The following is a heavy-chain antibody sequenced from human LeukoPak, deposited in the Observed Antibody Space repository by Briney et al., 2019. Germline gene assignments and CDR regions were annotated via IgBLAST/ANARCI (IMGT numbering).Heavy chain of an antibody. CDR2: ISAYNGNT. V-gene: IGHV1-18*01. Sequence: GASVKVSCKASGYTFTSYGISWVRQAPGQGLEWMGWISAYNGNTNYAQKLQGRVTMTTDTSTSTAYMELRSLRSDDTAVYYCARLPVRGVIGSAIRSFDYWGQGTLVTVSS. CDR3: ARLPVRGVIGSAIRSFDY. D-gene: IGHD3-10*02. J-gene: IGHJ4*02. CDR1: GYTFTSYG.